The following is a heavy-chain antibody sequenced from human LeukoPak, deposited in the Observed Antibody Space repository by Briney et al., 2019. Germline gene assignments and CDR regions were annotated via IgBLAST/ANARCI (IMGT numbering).Heavy chain of an antibody. CDR3: ARTNYGDYNWFDP. J-gene: IGHJ5*02. D-gene: IGHD4-17*01. Sequence: SETLSLTCTVSGGSVSSGSYYWRWLRQPPGQGLEWIGYIYYSGSTKYNPSLKSRVTMSVDTSKNQFSLKVTSVTAADTAVYYCARTNYGDYNWFDPWGHGTLVTVSS. CDR1: GGSVSSGSYY. CDR2: IYYSGST. V-gene: IGHV4-61*01.